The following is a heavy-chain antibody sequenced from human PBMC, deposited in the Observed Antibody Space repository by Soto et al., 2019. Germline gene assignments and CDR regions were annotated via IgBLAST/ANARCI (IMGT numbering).Heavy chain of an antibody. CDR1: GFSFSTYG. Sequence: GSLRLSCAASGFSFSTYGMSWVRQAPGKGLEWVSTISGNGGSTYYADSVKGRFTISRDNSKNTLYLQMNSLRADDTAVYYCAKDILNGYRPHGLDVWGQGTTVTVSS. D-gene: IGHD3-9*01. J-gene: IGHJ6*02. V-gene: IGHV3-23*01. CDR3: AKDILNGYRPHGLDV. CDR2: ISGNGGST.